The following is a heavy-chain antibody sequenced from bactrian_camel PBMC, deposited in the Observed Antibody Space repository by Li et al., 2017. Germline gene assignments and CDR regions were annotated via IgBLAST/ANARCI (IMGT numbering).Heavy chain of an antibody. D-gene: IGHD1*01. J-gene: IGHJ4*01. Sequence: HVQLVESGGGSVQTGGSLTLSCVASAPGYTGDTFCMAWFRQVEGKEREGVAALLIDDSTRYADSVKGRFTISKDNANTLHLQLNSLKTEDTAMYYCANYAGRALNEYNYWGQGTQVTVS. V-gene: IGHV3S55*01. CDR2: LLIDDST. CDR3: ANYAGRALNEYNY. CDR1: APGYTGDTFC.